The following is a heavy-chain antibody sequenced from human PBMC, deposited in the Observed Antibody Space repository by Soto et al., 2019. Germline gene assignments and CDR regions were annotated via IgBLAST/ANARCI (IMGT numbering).Heavy chain of an antibody. CDR2: IYYSGST. J-gene: IGHJ4*02. CDR3: ARGIAVAGTIDY. Sequence: PSETLSLTCTVSGGSISSYYWSWIRQPPGKGLEWIGYIYYSGSTNYNPYLKSRVTISVDTSKNQFSLKLSSVAAADTAVYYCARGIAVAGTIDYWGQGTLVTVSS. V-gene: IGHV4-59*01. CDR1: GGSISSYY. D-gene: IGHD6-19*01.